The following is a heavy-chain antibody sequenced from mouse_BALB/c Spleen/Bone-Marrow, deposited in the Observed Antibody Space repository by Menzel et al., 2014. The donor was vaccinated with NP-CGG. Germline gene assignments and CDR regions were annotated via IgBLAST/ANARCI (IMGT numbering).Heavy chain of an antibody. Sequence: VQLQQSGAELVRPGTSVKLSCKASGYAFTNYLIEWVKQRPGQGLEWIGVINPGSGGANYNEKFKAKATLTADKSSSTAYMQLSSLTSDDSAVYFCARCLTGTSAMDYWGQGTSVTVSS. CDR2: INPGSGGA. V-gene: IGHV1-54*01. CDR3: ARCLTGTSAMDY. J-gene: IGHJ4*01. D-gene: IGHD4-1*01. CDR1: GYAFTNYL.